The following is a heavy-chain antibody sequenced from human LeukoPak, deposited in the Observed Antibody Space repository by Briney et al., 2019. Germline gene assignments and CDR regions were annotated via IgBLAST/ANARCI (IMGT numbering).Heavy chain of an antibody. J-gene: IGHJ3*02. CDR1: GFTFDDYA. Sequence: GGSLRLSCAASGFTFDDYAMHWVWQAPGKGLEWVSGISWNSGNIGYADSVKGRFTISRDNTKNSQYLQMNSLRAEDMALYYCAKVSGSANYFDAFDIWGQGTMVTVSS. V-gene: IGHV3-9*03. CDR3: AKVSGSANYFDAFDI. CDR2: ISWNSGNI. D-gene: IGHD3-10*01.